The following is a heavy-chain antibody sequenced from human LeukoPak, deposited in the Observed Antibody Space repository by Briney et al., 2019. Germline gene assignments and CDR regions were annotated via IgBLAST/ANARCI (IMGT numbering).Heavy chain of an antibody. J-gene: IGHJ4*02. Sequence: SETLSLTCAVSGYSISSGYYWGWIRQPPGKGREWIGSIYHSGSTYYNPSLKSRVTISVDTSKNQFSLKLSSVTAADTAVYYCARRRSSSSRTNYYFDYWGQGTLVTVSS. V-gene: IGHV4-38-2*01. CDR3: ARRRSSSSRTNYYFDY. CDR2: IYHSGST. CDR1: GYSISSGYY. D-gene: IGHD6-6*01.